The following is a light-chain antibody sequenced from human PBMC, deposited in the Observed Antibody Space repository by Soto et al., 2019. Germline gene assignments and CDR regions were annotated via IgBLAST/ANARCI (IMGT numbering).Light chain of an antibody. CDR3: LQDYTYPYT. Sequence: IHMTHSPSTLSASSGEIVTMTCRASQGIRNELGWYQQKPGKAPKLLLYGASSLQSGVPSRFSGSGSGTDFTLTISSLQPEDFATYYCLQDYTYPYTFGQGTRLEIK. J-gene: IGKJ5*01. V-gene: IGKV1-6*02. CDR1: QGIRNE. CDR2: GAS.